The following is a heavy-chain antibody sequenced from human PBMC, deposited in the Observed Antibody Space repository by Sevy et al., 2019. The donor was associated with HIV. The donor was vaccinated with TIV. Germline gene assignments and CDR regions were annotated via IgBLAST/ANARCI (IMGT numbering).Heavy chain of an antibody. CDR2: VNPIFGTA. CDR1: GDTFNNSA. Sequence: ASVKVSYKASGDTFNNSALSWLRQAPGQGLEWMGAVNPIFGTANYALKFQGRVTLTADVSTSTAYMELTSLRSEDTAVYYCAGKSGTYYLYYFEYWGQGTLVTVSS. V-gene: IGHV1-69*13. CDR3: AGKSGTYYLYYFEY. J-gene: IGHJ4*02. D-gene: IGHD3-10*01.